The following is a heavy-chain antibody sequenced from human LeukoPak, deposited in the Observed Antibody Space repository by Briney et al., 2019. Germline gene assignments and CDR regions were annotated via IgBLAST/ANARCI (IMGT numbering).Heavy chain of an antibody. CDR2: ISWNSGSI. J-gene: IGHJ3*02. D-gene: IGHD6-13*01. V-gene: IGHV3-9*01. Sequence: PGRSLRLSCAASGFTFDDYAMHWVRQAPGKGQEWVSGISWNSGSIGYADSVKGRFTISRDNAKNSLYLQMNSLRAEDTALYYCAEAHSSSWYGHAFDIWGQGTMVTVSS. CDR1: GFTFDDYA. CDR3: AEAHSSSWYGHAFDI.